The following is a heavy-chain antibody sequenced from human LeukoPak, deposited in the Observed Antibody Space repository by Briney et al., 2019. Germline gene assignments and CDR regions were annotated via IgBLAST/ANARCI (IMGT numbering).Heavy chain of an antibody. CDR3: ARGKIFGVVQSFDY. CDR2: INPNSGGT. Sequence: GASVKVSCKASGYTFTGYYMHWVRQAPGQGLEWMGWINPNSGGTNYAQKFQGRVTMTRDTSISTAYMELSRLRSDDTAVYYCARGKIFGVVQSFDYWGQGTLVTVSS. D-gene: IGHD3-3*01. J-gene: IGHJ4*02. V-gene: IGHV1-2*02. CDR1: GYTFTGYY.